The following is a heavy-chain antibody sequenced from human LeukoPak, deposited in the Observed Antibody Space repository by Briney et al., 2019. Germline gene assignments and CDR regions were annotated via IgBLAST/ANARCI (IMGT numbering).Heavy chain of an antibody. J-gene: IGHJ4*02. V-gene: IGHV3-53*01. CDR3: ARDGPGYYFDY. CDR2: IYSGGST. Sequence: PGGSLRLSCAAPGFTVSSNYMSWVRQAPGKGLEWVSVIYSGGSTYYADSVKGRFTISRDNSKNTLYLQMSSLRAEDTAVYYCARDGPGYYFDYWGQGTLVTVSS. CDR1: GFTVSSNY.